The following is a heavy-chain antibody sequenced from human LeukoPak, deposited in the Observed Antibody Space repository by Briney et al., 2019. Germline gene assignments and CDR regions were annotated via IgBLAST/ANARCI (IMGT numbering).Heavy chain of an antibody. V-gene: IGHV4-59*01. CDR3: ARVGQRWSRNNWFDP. J-gene: IGHJ5*02. D-gene: IGHD1-14*01. Sequence: SETLSLTCAVYGGSFSGYYWSWIRQPPGKGLEWIGYIYYSGSANYNPSLKSRVTISVDTSKNQFSLKLSSVTAADTAVYYCARVGQRWSRNNWFDPWGQGTLVTVSS. CDR2: IYYSGSA. CDR1: GGSFSGYY.